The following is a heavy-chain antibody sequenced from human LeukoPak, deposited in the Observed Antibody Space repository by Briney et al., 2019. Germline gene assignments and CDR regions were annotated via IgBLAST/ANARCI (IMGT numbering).Heavy chain of an antibody. J-gene: IGHJ2*01. CDR3: ARPYCNGGHCYYDYWYFDL. CDR1: GGSISTYF. V-gene: IGHV4-59*08. Sequence: SETLSLTCTVSGGSISTYFWSWIRQPPGKRLDWIGSIFYSGTTKYNPSLKSRITISLDTSKNQFSLKLSSVTAADTAVYYCARPYCNGGHCYYDYWYFDLWGRGTLVTVSS. CDR2: IFYSGTT. D-gene: IGHD2-15*01.